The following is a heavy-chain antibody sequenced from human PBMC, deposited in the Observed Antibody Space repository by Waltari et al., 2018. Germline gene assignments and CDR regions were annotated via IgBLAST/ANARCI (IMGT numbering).Heavy chain of an antibody. D-gene: IGHD3-16*01. CDR3: ARRQLGGAFDP. CDR1: GGTFGSYA. Sequence: QVQLVQSGAEVRKPGSSVKVSCKASGGTFGSYAITWVRQAPGEGLEWMGGVIPIFGTAPNYAQKFQGRLTITADESTATVYMDLSSLRSDDTAVYYCARRQLGGAFDPWGQGTLVSVSS. V-gene: IGHV1-69*12. CDR2: VIPIFGTAP. J-gene: IGHJ5*02.